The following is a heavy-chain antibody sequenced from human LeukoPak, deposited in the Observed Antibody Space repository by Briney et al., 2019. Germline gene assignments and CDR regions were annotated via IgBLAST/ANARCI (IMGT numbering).Heavy chain of an antibody. CDR1: GFTFSSYE. CDR2: ISFSGSTI. CDR3: ARGGYYDSSGYYYVGYFHH. V-gene: IGHV3-48*03. Sequence: GGSLRLSCAASGFTFSSYEMNWVRQAPGKGLEWVSYISFSGSTIYYADSVKGRYTISRDNAKNSLYVQMNSLRAEDTAVYYCARGGYYDSSGYYYVGYFHHWGQGTLVAVSS. J-gene: IGHJ1*01. D-gene: IGHD3-22*01.